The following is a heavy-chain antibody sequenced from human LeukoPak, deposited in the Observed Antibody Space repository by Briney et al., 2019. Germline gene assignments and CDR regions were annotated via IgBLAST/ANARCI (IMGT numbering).Heavy chain of an antibody. CDR3: AKGGNYDILTY. Sequence: PGGSLRLSCVASGFTLSSYAMTWVRQAPGKGLEWVSGISGSGGGTYYADSVKGRFTISRDNSKNTLYLQMNSLRAEDTAVYYCAKGGNYDILTYWGQGTLVTVSS. V-gene: IGHV3-23*01. CDR1: GFTLSSYA. D-gene: IGHD3-9*01. CDR2: ISGSGGGT. J-gene: IGHJ4*02.